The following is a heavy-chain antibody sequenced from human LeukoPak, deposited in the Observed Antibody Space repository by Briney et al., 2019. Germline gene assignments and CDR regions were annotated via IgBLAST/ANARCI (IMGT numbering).Heavy chain of an antibody. Sequence: RSETLSLTCTVSGGSISSGGYYWSWIRQYPGQGLEWIGYIYYSGSTYYNPSLKSRVTISVDTSKNQFSLRLSSVTAADTAIYYCARTTTSDAFDIWGQGTMVTVSS. CDR2: IYYSGST. J-gene: IGHJ3*02. V-gene: IGHV4-31*03. D-gene: IGHD1-1*01. CDR1: GGSISSGGYY. CDR3: ARTTTSDAFDI.